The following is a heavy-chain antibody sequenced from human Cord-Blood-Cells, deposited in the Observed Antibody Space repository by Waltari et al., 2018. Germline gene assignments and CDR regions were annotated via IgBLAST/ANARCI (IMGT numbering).Heavy chain of an antibody. CDR1: GYTFTGYY. Sequence: QVQLVQSGAEVKKPGASVKVSCKASGYTFTGYYMHWVRQAPGQGLEWRGWINPNSGGTNYAQKFQGRVTMTRDTSISTAYVGLRGRRSDDTAVDYGGGGGGGGFGEPYYFDYWGQGTLVTVSS. V-gene: IGHV1-2*02. CDR2: INPNSGGT. J-gene: IGHJ4*02. CDR3: GGGGGGGFGEPYYFDY. D-gene: IGHD3-10*01.